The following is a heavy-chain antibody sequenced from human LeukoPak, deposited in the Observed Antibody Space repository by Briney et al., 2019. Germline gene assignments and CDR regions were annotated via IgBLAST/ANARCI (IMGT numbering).Heavy chain of an antibody. CDR3: AKVLSGYHFDY. J-gene: IGHJ4*02. CDR2: ISGSGGST. Sequence: GGSLRLSCAASGFTFDDYAMSWVRQAPGKGLEWVSAISGSGGSTYYADSVKGRFTISRDNSKNMLYLQMNSLRAEDTAVYYCAKVLSGYHFDYWGQGTLVTVSS. V-gene: IGHV3-23*01. CDR1: GFTFDDYA. D-gene: IGHD3-10*01.